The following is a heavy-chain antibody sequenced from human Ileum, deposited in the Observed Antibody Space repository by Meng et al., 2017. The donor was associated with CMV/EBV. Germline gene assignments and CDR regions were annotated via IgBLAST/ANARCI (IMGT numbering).Heavy chain of an antibody. V-gene: IGHV4-39*07. D-gene: IGHD2-2*01. J-gene: IGHJ4*02. CDR3: AADISTAWFYY. CDR2: IHYTETT. Sequence: QVQLQDSGPGLVKPSETLSPTCTVSGDSISSGRHFWGWIRQAPGKGLEWIATIHYTETTHYNPSLKSRITISVDTSKNQISLKVNSVTAADTAMYYCAADISTAWFYYWGQGTLVTVSS. CDR1: GDSISSGRHF.